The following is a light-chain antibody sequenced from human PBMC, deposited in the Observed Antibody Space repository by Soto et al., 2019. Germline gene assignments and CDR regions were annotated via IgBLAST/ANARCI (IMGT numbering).Light chain of an antibody. CDR1: NSNIGNNA. CDR2: SNN. CDR3: AAWDDSLNGWV. V-gene: IGLV1-44*01. Sequence: QSVLTQPPSASGTPGQRVTISCSGSNSNIGNNAVNWYQHLPGTAPKLLIYSNNQRPSGVPDRFSGSKSGTSASLAISGLQSEDEADYYCAAWDDSLNGWVFGGGTKLTVL. J-gene: IGLJ2*01.